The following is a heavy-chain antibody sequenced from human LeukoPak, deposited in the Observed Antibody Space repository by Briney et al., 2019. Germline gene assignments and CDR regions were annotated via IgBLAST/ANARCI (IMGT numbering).Heavy chain of an antibody. J-gene: IGHJ4*02. CDR3: ARGTLNIPGEQGAFDY. CDR2: ISSSGSTI. D-gene: IGHD1-14*01. Sequence: GGSLRLSCAASGFTFSSYEMNWVRQAPGKGLEWVSYISSSGSTIYYADSVKGRFTISRDNAKNSLYLQMNSLRAEDTAVYYCARGTLNIPGEQGAFDYWGQGTLVTVSS. CDR1: GFTFSSYE. V-gene: IGHV3-48*03.